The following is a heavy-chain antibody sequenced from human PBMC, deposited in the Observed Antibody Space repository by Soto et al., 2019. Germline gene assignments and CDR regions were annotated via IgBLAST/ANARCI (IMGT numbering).Heavy chain of an antibody. D-gene: IGHD5-18*01. Sequence: QVQLVQSGAEVKKPGASVKVSCKASGYTFTSYGISWVRQAPGQGLEWMGWISAYNGNTNYAQKLQGRVTMTTDTCGSTGYMELRSLRSDDTAGYYCARAGDAIQLWHGAYWGQGTLVTVSS. CDR3: ARAGDAIQLWHGAY. J-gene: IGHJ4*02. V-gene: IGHV1-18*04. CDR2: ISAYNGNT. CDR1: GYTFTSYG.